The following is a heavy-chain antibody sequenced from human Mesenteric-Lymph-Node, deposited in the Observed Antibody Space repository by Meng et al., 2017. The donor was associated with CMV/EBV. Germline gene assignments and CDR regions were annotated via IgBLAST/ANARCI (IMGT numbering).Heavy chain of an antibody. D-gene: IGHD2-2*02. V-gene: IGHV1-2*02. Sequence: SVMVSCKASGYTFTGYYMHWVRQAPGQGLEWMGWINPNSGGTNYAQKFQGRVTMTRDTSISTAYMELSRLRSDDTAVYYCARLGYCSSTSCYTRTNYYGMDVWGQGTTVTVSS. CDR1: GYTFTGYY. J-gene: IGHJ6*02. CDR2: INPNSGGT. CDR3: ARLGYCSSTSCYTRTNYYGMDV.